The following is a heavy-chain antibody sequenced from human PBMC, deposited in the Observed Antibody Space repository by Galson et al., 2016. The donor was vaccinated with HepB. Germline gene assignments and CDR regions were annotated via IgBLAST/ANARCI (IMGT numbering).Heavy chain of an antibody. J-gene: IGHJ6*02. CDR3: AAAGEYGDDYCSYYALDV. CDR1: GNTLTELS. Sequence: SVKVSCKVSGNTLTELSMHWVRQAPGKGLEWMGGFDPEDGETIYAQKFQGKVTMTEDTSTDTAYMELSGLRSEDTAVYYCAAAGEYGDDYCSYYALDVWGQGTTVTVSS. V-gene: IGHV1-24*01. CDR2: FDPEDGET. D-gene: IGHD3-10*01.